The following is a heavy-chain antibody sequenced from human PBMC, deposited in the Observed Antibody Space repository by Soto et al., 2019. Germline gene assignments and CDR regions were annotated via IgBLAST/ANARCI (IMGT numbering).Heavy chain of an antibody. J-gene: IGHJ4*02. V-gene: IGHV4-59*01. CDR3: AREGNLGRWIQPLDS. CDR2: IYYSGST. Sequence: SETLSLTCTVSGGSISSYYWSWIRQSPGKGLEWIAYIYYSGSTNYNPSLKSRVTMSVDTSKNHFSLKLISVTTADTAVYFCAREGNLGRWIQPLDSWGQGTLVTVSS. CDR1: GGSISSYY. D-gene: IGHD2-2*03.